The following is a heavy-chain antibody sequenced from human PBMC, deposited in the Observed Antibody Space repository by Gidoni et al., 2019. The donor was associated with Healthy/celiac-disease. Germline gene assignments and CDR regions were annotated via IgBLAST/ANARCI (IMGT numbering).Heavy chain of an antibody. CDR2: INPNSGGT. J-gene: IGHJ6*02. CDR3: ARDGQLGYYYYGMDV. D-gene: IGHD6-6*01. CDR1: GYTFTGYY. V-gene: IGHV1-2*02. Sequence: QVQLVQSGAEVKKPGASVKVSCKASGYTFTGYYMHWVRQAPGQGLEWMGWINPNSGGTNYAQKFQGRVTMTRDTSISTAYMELSRLRSDDTAVYYCARDGQLGYYYYGMDVWGQGTTVTVSS.